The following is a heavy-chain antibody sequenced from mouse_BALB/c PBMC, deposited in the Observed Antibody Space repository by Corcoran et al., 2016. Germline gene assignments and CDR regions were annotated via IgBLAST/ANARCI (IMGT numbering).Heavy chain of an antibody. CDR2: ISYDGSN. CDR1: GYSITSGYY. J-gene: IGHJ2*01. CDR3: ARDYSGSSYFDY. Sequence: DVQLQESGPGLVKPSQSLSLTCSVTGYSITSGYYWNWIRQFPGNKLEWMGYISYDGSNNYNPSLKNRISITRDTSKNQFFLKLNSVTTEDTATYYCARDYSGSSYFDYWGQGTTLTVSS. V-gene: IGHV3-6*02. D-gene: IGHD1-1*01.